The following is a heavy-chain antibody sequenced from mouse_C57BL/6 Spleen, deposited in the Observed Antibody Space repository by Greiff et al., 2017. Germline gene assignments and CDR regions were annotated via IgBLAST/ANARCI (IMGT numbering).Heavy chain of an antibody. J-gene: IGHJ4*01. CDR2: IWRGGST. D-gene: IGHD2-1*01. CDR1: GFSLTSYG. V-gene: IGHV2-5*01. Sequence: VQLQQSGPGLVQPSQSLSITCTVSGFSLTSYGVHWVRQSPGKGLEWLGVIWRGGSTDYNAAFMSRLSITKDNSKSQVFFKMNSLQADDTAIYYCAKNWNGNYDYAMDYWGQGTSVTVSS. CDR3: AKNWNGNYDYAMDY.